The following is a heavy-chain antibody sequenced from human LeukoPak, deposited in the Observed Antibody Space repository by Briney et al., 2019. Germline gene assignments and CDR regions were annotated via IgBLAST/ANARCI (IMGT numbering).Heavy chain of an antibody. CDR1: GGTFSSYA. Sequence: GASVKVSCKASGGTFSSYAISWVRQAPGQGLEWMGRIIPIFGTANYAQKFQGRVTITTDESTSTAYMELSSLRSEDTAVYNCARDTGAAGYCSGGSCYVWGQGTLVTVSS. D-gene: IGHD2-15*01. V-gene: IGHV1-69*05. CDR3: ARDTGAAGYCSGGSCYV. J-gene: IGHJ4*02. CDR2: IIPIFGTA.